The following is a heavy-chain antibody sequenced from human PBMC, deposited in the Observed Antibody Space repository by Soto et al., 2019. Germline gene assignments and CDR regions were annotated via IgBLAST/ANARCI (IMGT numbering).Heavy chain of an antibody. V-gene: IGHV4-39*01. CDR1: GGSISSSSYY. CDR3: ARQSAGGYYYYYGMDV. D-gene: IGHD2-15*01. Sequence: TSETLSLTCTVSGGSISSSSYYWGWIRQPPGKGLEWIGSIYYSGSTYYNPSLKSRVTISVDTSKNQFSLKLSSVTAADTAVYYCARQSAGGYYYYYGMDVWGQGTTVTVSS. J-gene: IGHJ6*02. CDR2: IYYSGST.